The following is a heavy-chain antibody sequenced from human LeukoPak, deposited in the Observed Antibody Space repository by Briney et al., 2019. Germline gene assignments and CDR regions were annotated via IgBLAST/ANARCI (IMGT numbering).Heavy chain of an antibody. CDR1: GFTFSSYS. J-gene: IGHJ3*02. D-gene: IGHD4-17*01. CDR2: ISSSSSTI. Sequence: QTGGSLRLSCAASGFTFSSYSMNWVRQAPGKGLEWVSYISSSSSTIYYADSVKGRFTISRDNAQNSLYLQMNSLRAEDTAVYYCARDVPATVTPDGRWGFDIWGQGTMVTVSS. CDR3: ARDVPATVTPDGRWGFDI. V-gene: IGHV3-48*01.